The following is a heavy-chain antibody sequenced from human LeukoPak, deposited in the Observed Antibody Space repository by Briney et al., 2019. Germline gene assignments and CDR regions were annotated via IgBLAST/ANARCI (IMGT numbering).Heavy chain of an antibody. J-gene: IGHJ4*02. CDR1: GYTFTGYY. CDR2: INPNSGGT. CDR3: AREFSGSEAPWPDY. V-gene: IGHV1-2*06. D-gene: IGHD1-26*01. Sequence: GASVKVSCKPSGYTFTGYYMQCGRHAPGQGLEWMGRINPNSGGTNYAQKFQGRVTMSRDTSISTAYMELSRLRYDDTAVYYCAREFSGSEAPWPDYWGQGALVTVSS.